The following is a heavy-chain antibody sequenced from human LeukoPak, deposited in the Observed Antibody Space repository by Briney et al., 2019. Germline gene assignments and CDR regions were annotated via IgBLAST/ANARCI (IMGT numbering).Heavy chain of an antibody. Sequence: QSGGSLRLSCAASGFTFSNFGMHWVRQPPGKGLEWVAVISYDGTNKYYSDSVKGRFTISRDNSKNTLYMEMNSLRAEDTAVYYCAKDWDYRGRIQYNWFDPWGQGTMVSVSS. D-gene: IGHD4-11*01. CDR3: AKDWDYRGRIQYNWFDP. CDR2: ISYDGTNK. CDR1: GFTFSNFG. V-gene: IGHV3-30*18. J-gene: IGHJ5*02.